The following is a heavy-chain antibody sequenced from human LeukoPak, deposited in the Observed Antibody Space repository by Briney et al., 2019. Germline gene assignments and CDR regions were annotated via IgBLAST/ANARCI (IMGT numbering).Heavy chain of an antibody. D-gene: IGHD4-17*01. Sequence: PSETLSLTCTVSGGSISSYHRSWIRQPAGKGLEWIGRIYTSGSTNYNPSLKSRVTMSVDTSKNQFPLKLSSVTAADTAVYYCVRENGDYVDYWGQGTLVTVSS. J-gene: IGHJ4*02. V-gene: IGHV4-4*07. CDR3: VRENGDYVDY. CDR1: GGSISSYH. CDR2: IYTSGST.